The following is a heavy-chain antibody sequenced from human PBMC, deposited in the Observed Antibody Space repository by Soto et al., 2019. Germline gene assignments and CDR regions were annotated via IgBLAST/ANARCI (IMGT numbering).Heavy chain of an antibody. V-gene: IGHV6-1*01. J-gene: IGHJ6*02. CDR2: TYYRTKWYN. CDR1: GDSVSSGSAA. CDR3: TRGGHGFTVFRMDV. D-gene: IGHD4-4*01. Sequence: LQTLSLTCAISGDSVSSGSAAWNWIRQSPSRGLEWLGRTYYRTKWYNEYAISVRSRITINPDTSKNQFSLQLSSVTPEDTAVYYCTRGGHGFTVFRMDVWGQGTTVTVSS.